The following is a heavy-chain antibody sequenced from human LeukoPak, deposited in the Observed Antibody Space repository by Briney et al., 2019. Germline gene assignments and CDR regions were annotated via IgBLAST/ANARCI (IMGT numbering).Heavy chain of an antibody. V-gene: IGHV3-21*01. J-gene: IGHJ3*02. D-gene: IGHD3-9*01. Sequence: PGGSLRLSCAASGFTFSSYSMNWVRQAPGKGLEWVSSISSSSSYIYYADSVKGRFTISRDNAKNSLYLQMNSLRAEDTAVYYCAREIDAPDAFDIWGQGTMVTVSS. CDR1: GFTFSSYS. CDR3: AREIDAPDAFDI. CDR2: ISSSSSYI.